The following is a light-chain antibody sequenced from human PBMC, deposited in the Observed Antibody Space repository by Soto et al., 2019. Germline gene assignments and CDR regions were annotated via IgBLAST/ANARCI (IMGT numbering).Light chain of an antibody. Sequence: QAVVTQEPSLTVSPGGTVTLTCGSSAGSVTSGHYPYWFQQKPGQAPRTLIYDTNNKHSWTPARFSGSLLGGKAALTLSGAQPEDEADYYCLLFSGGARVFGGGTKLTVL. V-gene: IGLV7-46*01. CDR1: AGSVTSGHY. CDR2: DTN. CDR3: LLFSGGARV. J-gene: IGLJ3*02.